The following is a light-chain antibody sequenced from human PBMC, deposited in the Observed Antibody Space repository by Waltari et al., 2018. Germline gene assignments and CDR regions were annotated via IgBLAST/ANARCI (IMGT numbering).Light chain of an antibody. CDR3: LLAYGSLRV. Sequence: QAVVTPEPSLIVSPGGSVTLTCASSTGAVTSGYYTYWFQLKPGEVPSTLIYDTNNKHSWTPARFLGSLLGDKAALTLSGAQPEDEAEYYCLLAYGSLRVFGGGTKLAVL. CDR2: DTN. CDR1: TGAVTSGYY. V-gene: IGLV7-46*01. J-gene: IGLJ3*02.